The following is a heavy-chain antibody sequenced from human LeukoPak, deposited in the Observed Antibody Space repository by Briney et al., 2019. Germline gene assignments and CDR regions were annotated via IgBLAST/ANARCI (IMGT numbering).Heavy chain of an antibody. V-gene: IGHV3-11*04. CDR3: AIQITMIVVVPYFDY. Sequence: PGGSLRLSCAASGLTFSDYYMTWIRQAPGKGLEWVAYISSSGSTIYSADSVKGRFTVSWDNAKNSLFLHMNSLRAEDTAIYYCAIQITMIVVVPYFDYWGQGTLVTVSS. CDR1: GLTFSDYY. D-gene: IGHD3-22*01. J-gene: IGHJ4*02. CDR2: ISSSGSTI.